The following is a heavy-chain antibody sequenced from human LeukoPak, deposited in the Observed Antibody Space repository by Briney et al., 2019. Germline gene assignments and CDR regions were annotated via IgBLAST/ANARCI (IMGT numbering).Heavy chain of an antibody. CDR1: GGSFSGYY. CDR2: INHSGGT. J-gene: IGHJ4*02. CDR3: ATDQDGSIRD. D-gene: IGHD5-24*01. Sequence: SETLSLTCAVYGGSFSGYYWSWIRQPPGKGLEWIGEINHSGGTNYNPSLKSRVTISVDKSKNQFSLKLSSVTAADTAVYYCATDQDGSIRDWGQGTLVTVSS. V-gene: IGHV4-34*01.